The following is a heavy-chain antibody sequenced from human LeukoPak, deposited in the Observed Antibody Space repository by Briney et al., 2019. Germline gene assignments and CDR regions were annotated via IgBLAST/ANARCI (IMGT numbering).Heavy chain of an antibody. CDR1: GYILSSYY. CDR2: INPSGGST. D-gene: IGHD2-21*02. J-gene: IGHJ4*02. CDR3: ARTYCGGDCKNRYFDY. V-gene: IGHV1-46*01. Sequence: GASVKVSCKASGYILSSYYMHWVRQAPGQGLEWIGIINPSGGSTDYAQKFQGRVTMTRDKSTSTVYMELNSLRSEDTALYYCARTYCGGDCKNRYFDYWGQGTLVTVSS.